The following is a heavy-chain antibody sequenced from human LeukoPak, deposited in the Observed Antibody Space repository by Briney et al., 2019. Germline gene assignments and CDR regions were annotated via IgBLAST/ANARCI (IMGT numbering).Heavy chain of an antibody. D-gene: IGHD3-22*01. CDR1: GYTFTSYG. Sequence: GASVKVSCKASGYTFTSYGISWVRQAPGQGLEWMGWISAYNGNTNYAQKLQGRVTMTTDTPTSTAYMELRSLRSDDTAVYYCASQIFYDSSGYYDRHDAFDIWGQGTMVTVSS. J-gene: IGHJ3*02. CDR2: ISAYNGNT. V-gene: IGHV1-18*01. CDR3: ASQIFYDSSGYYDRHDAFDI.